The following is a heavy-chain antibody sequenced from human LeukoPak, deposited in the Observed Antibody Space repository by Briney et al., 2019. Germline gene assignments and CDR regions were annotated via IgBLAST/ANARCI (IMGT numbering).Heavy chain of an antibody. CDR1: GFTFSSYG. V-gene: IGHV3-30*03. CDR2: ISYDGSNK. D-gene: IGHD2-2*01. J-gene: IGHJ6*02. Sequence: PGRSLRLSCAASGFTFSSYGMHWVRQAPGKGLEWVAVISYDGSNKYYADSVKGRFTISRDNSKNTPYLQMNSLRAEDTAVYYCTSAIYCSSTSCNNYNYGMDVWGQGTTVTVSS. CDR3: TSAIYCSSTSCNNYNYGMDV.